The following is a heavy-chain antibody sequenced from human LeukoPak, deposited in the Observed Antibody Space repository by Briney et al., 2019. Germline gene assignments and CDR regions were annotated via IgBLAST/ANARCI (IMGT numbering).Heavy chain of an antibody. V-gene: IGHV3-66*01. CDR3: ATFSDGSMYGYDYYYYGMDV. J-gene: IGHJ6*02. CDR2: VYSGGST. CDR1: GFTVSNNY. Sequence: GGSLRLSCAASGFTVSNNYMSWVRQAPGKGLEWVSVVYSGGSTHYADSVNGRFTISRDNSKNTLYLQMNSLRVEDTAVYYCATFSDGSMYGYDYYYYGMDVWGQGTTVTVSS. D-gene: IGHD5-18*01.